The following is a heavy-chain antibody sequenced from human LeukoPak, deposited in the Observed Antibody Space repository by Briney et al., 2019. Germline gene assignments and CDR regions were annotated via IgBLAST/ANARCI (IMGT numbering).Heavy chain of an antibody. CDR1: GGTFSNDA. V-gene: IGHV1-69*04. Sequence: SVKVSCKASGGTFSNDAISWVRQAPGQGLEWMGRITPNLGMALYAQKFKGRVTITADKSPSTAYMELSSLTSEDTAVYFCARDLVCTMNCKDSWGQGTLVTVS. J-gene: IGHJ4*02. CDR2: ITPNLGMA. D-gene: IGHD2-2*01. CDR3: ARDLVCTMNCKDS.